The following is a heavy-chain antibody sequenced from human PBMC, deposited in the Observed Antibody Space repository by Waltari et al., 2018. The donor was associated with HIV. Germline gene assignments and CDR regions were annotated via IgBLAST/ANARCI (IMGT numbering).Heavy chain of an antibody. Sequence: VLLEESGGGVVPPRRPLRAPFVTSQSNFAQYAHSWFRQAPGKAPEWGGFIRSLSYGGTSDYAASTKGRVIISRDDSQSVVHLEVASLKTDDTGVYYCVRDSLPKCAAGSCYRKWGQGT. J-gene: IGHJ1*01. D-gene: IGHD2-2*01. CDR1: QSNFAQYA. V-gene: IGHV3-49*03. CDR2: IRSLSYGGTS. CDR3: VRDSLPKCAAGSCYRK.